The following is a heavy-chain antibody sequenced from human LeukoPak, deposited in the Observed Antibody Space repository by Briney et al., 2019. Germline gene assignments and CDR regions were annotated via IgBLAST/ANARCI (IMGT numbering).Heavy chain of an antibody. CDR2: ISYDGSNK. J-gene: IGHJ4*02. Sequence: GGSLRLSCAASGFTFSSYGMHWVRQAPGKGLEWVAVISYDGSNKYYADSVKGRFTISRDNAKNSLYLQMNSLRAEDTAVYHCARDGNWNVVDYWGQGTLVTVSS. CDR3: ARDGNWNVVDY. D-gene: IGHD1-1*01. V-gene: IGHV3-30*03. CDR1: GFTFSSYG.